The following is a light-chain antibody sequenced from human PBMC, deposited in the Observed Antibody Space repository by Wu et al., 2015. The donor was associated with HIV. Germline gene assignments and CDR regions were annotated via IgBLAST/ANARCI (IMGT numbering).Light chain of an antibody. CDR2: GTS. V-gene: IGKV3-20*01. CDR3: RQSTPSNRYI. CDR1: QTMNYNH. Sequence: PGERATISCRASQTMNYNHLAWYQRRGGQAPRLLIYGTSNRGTGVPDRFSGSASGTNFTLIINKIEPDDFAMYFCRQSTPSNRYIFGQGTRVDIK. J-gene: IGKJ3*01.